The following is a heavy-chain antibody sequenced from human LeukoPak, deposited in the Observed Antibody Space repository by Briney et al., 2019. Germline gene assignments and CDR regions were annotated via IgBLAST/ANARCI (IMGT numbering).Heavy chain of an antibody. CDR3: ARNRDGGSSDI. D-gene: IGHD3-16*01. CDR1: GFTFSSYA. V-gene: IGHV3-30*03. J-gene: IGHJ3*02. CDR2: ISYDGSNK. Sequence: GGSLRLSCAASGFTFSSYAMSWVRQAPGKGLEWVSDISYDGSNKYYADSVKGRFTISRDNSKNTLYLQMNSLRAEDTAMYYCARNRDGGSSDIWGQGTMVSVSS.